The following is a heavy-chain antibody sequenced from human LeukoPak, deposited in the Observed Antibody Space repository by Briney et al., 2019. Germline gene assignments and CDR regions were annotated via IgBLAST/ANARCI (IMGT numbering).Heavy chain of an antibody. CDR1: GGSFSGYY. Sequence: SETLSLTCAVYGGSFSGYYWSWIRQPPGKGLEWIGEINHSGSTNYNPSLKSRVTVSVDTSKNQFSLKLSSVTAADTAVYYCARAGLNGDVDYWGQGTLVTVSS. V-gene: IGHV4-34*01. D-gene: IGHD4-17*01. CDR2: INHSGST. J-gene: IGHJ4*02. CDR3: ARAGLNGDVDY.